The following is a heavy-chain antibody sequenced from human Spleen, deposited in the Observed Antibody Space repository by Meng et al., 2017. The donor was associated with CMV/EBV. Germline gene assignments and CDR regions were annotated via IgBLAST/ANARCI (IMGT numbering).Heavy chain of an antibody. CDR2: IYSGGST. Sequence: GESLKISCAASGFTVSSNYMSWVRQAPGKGLEWVSVIYSGGSTYYADSVKGRFTISRDYSKNTLYLQMNSLRPDDTALYYCARVLYYYDNSGFDYWGQGTLVTVSS. J-gene: IGHJ4*02. CDR3: ARVLYYYDNSGFDY. V-gene: IGHV3-53*05. D-gene: IGHD3-22*01. CDR1: GFTVSSNY.